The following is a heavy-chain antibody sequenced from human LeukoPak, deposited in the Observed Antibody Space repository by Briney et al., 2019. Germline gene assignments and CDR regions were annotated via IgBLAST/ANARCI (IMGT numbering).Heavy chain of an antibody. CDR1: GYRFTTYW. CDR2: IYPGDSDT. V-gene: IGHV5-51*01. Sequence: GESLKISCKGSGYRFTTYWIGWVRQMPGKGLECMGIIYPGDSDTRYSPSFQGQVTISADKSFSTAYLQWSSLKASDTAMYYCARHETGPYFDYWGQGTLVTVSS. CDR3: ARHETGPYFDY. D-gene: IGHD3-9*01. J-gene: IGHJ4*02.